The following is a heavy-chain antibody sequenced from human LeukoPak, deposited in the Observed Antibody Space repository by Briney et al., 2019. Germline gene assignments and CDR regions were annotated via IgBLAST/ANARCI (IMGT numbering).Heavy chain of an antibody. CDR3: ARAVQLWLYFDY. J-gene: IGHJ4*02. CDR1: GGSISSSSYY. D-gene: IGHD5-18*01. CDR2: IYYSGNT. V-gene: IGHV4-39*07. Sequence: SETLSLTCTVSGGSISSSSYYWGWIRQPPGKGLEWIGSIYYSGNTYYNPSLKSRVTISVDTSKNQFSLKLSSVTAADTAVYYCARAVQLWLYFDYWGQGTLVTVSS.